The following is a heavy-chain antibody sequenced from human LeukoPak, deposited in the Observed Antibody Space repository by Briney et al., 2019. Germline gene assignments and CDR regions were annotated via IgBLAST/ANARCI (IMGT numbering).Heavy chain of an antibody. J-gene: IGHJ6*02. CDR2: IYYSGST. CDR1: GGSISSYY. CDR3: AGENVFWSGYLYYYYGMDV. V-gene: IGHV4-59*01. D-gene: IGHD3-3*01. Sequence: PSETLSLTCTVSGGSISSYYWSWIRQPPGKGLEWIGYIYYSGSTNYNPSLKSRVTISVDTSKNQFSLKLSSVTAADTAVYYCAGENVFWSGYLYYYYGMDVWGQGTTVTVSS.